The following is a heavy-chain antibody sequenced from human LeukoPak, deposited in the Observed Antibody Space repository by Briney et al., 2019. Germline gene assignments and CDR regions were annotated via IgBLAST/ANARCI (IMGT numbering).Heavy chain of an antibody. Sequence: GGSLRLSCAASGFTFSSYLMSWVRQAPGKGLEWVANTKEDGSEKYYVDSVKGRFTISRDNAKNSLSLQMNSLRAEDTAVYYCARMAGGLWDYWGQGTLVTVSS. D-gene: IGHD5-24*01. CDR3: ARMAGGLWDY. V-gene: IGHV3-7*05. J-gene: IGHJ4*02. CDR2: TKEDGSEK. CDR1: GFTFSSYL.